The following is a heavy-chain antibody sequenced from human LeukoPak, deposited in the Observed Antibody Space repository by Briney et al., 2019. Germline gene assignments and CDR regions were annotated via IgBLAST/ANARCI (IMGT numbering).Heavy chain of an antibody. CDR2: IKEDGTEK. D-gene: IGHD3-22*01. Sequence: GGSLRLSCAVSGFTFSSYWMSWVRQAPGKGLEWVANIKEDGTEKYYQDSVKGRFTISRDNAKNSLYLQMNSLRAEDTAVYYCAREVVLSTSAWFEYWGQGTPVTVSS. V-gene: IGHV3-7*01. CDR1: GFTFSSYW. CDR3: AREVVLSTSAWFEY. J-gene: IGHJ4*02.